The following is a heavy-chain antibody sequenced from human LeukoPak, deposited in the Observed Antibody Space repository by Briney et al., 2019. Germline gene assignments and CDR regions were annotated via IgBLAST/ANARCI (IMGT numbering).Heavy chain of an antibody. CDR1: GFTVSSYG. V-gene: IGHV3-30*02. J-gene: IGHJ4*02. CDR2: IRYDGSNK. Sequence: PGGSLRLSCAASGFTVSSYGMHWVRQAPGKGLEWVAFIRYDGSNKYYADSVKGRFTISRDNSKNTLYLQMNSLRADDTAVYYCAKSGYNRFDFWGQGTLVTVSS. CDR3: AKSGYNRFDF. D-gene: IGHD5-24*01.